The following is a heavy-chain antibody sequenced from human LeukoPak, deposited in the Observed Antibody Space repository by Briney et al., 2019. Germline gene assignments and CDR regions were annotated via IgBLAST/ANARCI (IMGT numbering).Heavy chain of an antibody. CDR3: AVVGATLGAFDI. CDR2: ISSNGGST. Sequence: GGSLRLSCSASGFTFSSYAMHWVRQAPGKGLEYVSAISSNGGSTYYADSVKGRFTISRDNSKNTLYLQMSSLRAEDTAVYCCAVVGATLGAFDIWGQGTMVTVSS. J-gene: IGHJ3*02. V-gene: IGHV3-64D*06. D-gene: IGHD1-26*01. CDR1: GFTFSSYA.